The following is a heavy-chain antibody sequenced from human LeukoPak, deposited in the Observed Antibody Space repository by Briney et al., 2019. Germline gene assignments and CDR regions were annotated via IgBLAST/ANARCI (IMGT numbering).Heavy chain of an antibody. V-gene: IGHV3-7*01. Sequence: GGSLRLSCAVSGFTFSSYWMSWVRQAPGKGLEWVANIKQDGSEKYYVDSVKGRFTISRDNAKNSLYLQMNSLRAEDTAVYYCARLYCSGGSCYSITAFDYWGQGTLVTVSS. D-gene: IGHD2-15*01. J-gene: IGHJ4*02. CDR2: IKQDGSEK. CDR1: GFTFSSYW. CDR3: ARLYCSGGSCYSITAFDY.